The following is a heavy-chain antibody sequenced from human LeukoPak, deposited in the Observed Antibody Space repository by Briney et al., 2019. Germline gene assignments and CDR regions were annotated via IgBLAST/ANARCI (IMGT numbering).Heavy chain of an antibody. CDR2: ISSSSSYI. CDR3: ARSGYSSSWYALDY. Sequence: AGGSLRLSCAASGFTFSSYSMNWVRQAPGKGLEWVSSISSSSSYIYYADSVKGRFTISRDNAKNSLYLQTNSLRAEDTAVYYCARSGYSSSWYALDYWGQGTLVTVSS. V-gene: IGHV3-21*01. D-gene: IGHD6-13*01. CDR1: GFTFSSYS. J-gene: IGHJ4*02.